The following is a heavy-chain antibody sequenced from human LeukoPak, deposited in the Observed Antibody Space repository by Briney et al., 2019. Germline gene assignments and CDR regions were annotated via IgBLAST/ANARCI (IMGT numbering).Heavy chain of an antibody. J-gene: IGHJ6*04. Sequence: GSLRLSCVSSGFTIGTAWMSWVRQAPGKGLEWLGHIKSEGEGATTDYAAPAKGRFAISRDDSKNMIYLQMSSLKIDDTAIYYCIAHFPYFYGFDVWGKGTTVTVSS. CDR1: GFTIGTAW. D-gene: IGHD3-3*02. V-gene: IGHV3-15*01. CDR3: IAHFPYFYGFDV. CDR2: IKSEGEGATT.